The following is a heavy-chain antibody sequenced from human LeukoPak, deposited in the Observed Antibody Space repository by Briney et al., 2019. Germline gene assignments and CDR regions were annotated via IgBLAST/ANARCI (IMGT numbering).Heavy chain of an antibody. CDR2: IIPIFGIA. V-gene: IGHV1-69*04. CDR3: TRDQGHDYGLLDY. Sequence: SVKVSCKASGGTFSSYAISWVRQAPGQGLEWMGRIIPIFGIANYAQKFQGRVTITADKSTSTAYMELSSLRSEDTAVYYCTRDQGHDYGLLDYWGQGTLVTVSS. D-gene: IGHD4-17*01. J-gene: IGHJ4*02. CDR1: GGTFSSYA.